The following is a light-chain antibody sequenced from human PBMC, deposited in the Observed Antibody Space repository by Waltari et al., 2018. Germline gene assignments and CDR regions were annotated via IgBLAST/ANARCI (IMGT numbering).Light chain of an antibody. V-gene: IGLV2-14*03. CDR1: SSDVGGYNY. J-gene: IGLJ1*01. Sequence: QSALTQPASVSGSPGQSITISCTGTSSDVGGYNYVSWYQQHPGKAPKRMIYDVTNRPSGVSNRFSGSKSGNTASLTISGLQAEDEADYYCSSYTSSSAHYVFGSATKVTVL. CDR3: SSYTSSSAHYV. CDR2: DVT.